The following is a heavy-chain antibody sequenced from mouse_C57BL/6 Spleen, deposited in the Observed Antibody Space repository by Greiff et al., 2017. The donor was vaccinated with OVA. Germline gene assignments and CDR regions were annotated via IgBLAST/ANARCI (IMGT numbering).Heavy chain of an antibody. J-gene: IGHJ1*03. CDR3: ARGGGNYVYWYFDV. CDR2: IYPGSGNT. CDR1: GYSFTSYY. D-gene: IGHD2-1*01. V-gene: IGHV1-66*01. Sequence: QVQLQQSGPELVKPGASVKISCKASGYSFTSYYIHWVKQRPGQGLEWIGWIYPGSGNTKYNEKFKGKATLTADTSSSTAYMQLSSLTSEDSAVYYCARGGGNYVYWYFDVWGTGTTVTVSS.